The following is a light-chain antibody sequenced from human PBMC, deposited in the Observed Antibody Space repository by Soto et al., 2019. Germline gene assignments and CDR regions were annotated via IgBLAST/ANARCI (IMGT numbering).Light chain of an antibody. V-gene: IGKV3-20*01. J-gene: IGKJ2*01. CDR2: GAS. CDR3: QQYGSSPYT. CDR1: QSVSSSY. Sequence: EIVVTQSPGTLSLSPGERATLSCRASQSVSSSYLAWYQQKPGQAPRLIIYGASDRSTGIPDRFSGSGSGTDVTLTISRLEPEDFAVYYCQQYGSSPYTFGQGTKLDLK.